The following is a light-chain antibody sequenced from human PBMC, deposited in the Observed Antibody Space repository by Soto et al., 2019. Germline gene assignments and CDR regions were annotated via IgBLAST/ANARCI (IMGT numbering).Light chain of an antibody. V-gene: IGKV3-20*01. CDR3: QQYGSSPGT. Sequence: EIVLTQSPGSLSLSPGERVTLSCRASQSVSGSYLAWYQQKPGQAPRLLIFGASSRATGIPDRFSGSGSGTDFTLTIGRLEPGDFAVYYCQQYGSSPGTFGQGTKLEIK. CDR2: GAS. J-gene: IGKJ2*01. CDR1: QSVSGSY.